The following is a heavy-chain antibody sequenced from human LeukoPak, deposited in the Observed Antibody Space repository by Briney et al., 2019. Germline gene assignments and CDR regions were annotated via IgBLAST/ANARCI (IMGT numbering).Heavy chain of an antibody. CDR1: GGSISSGDYY. CDR2: IYYSGST. CDR3: ARGRRGIMITFGGVIVIKGDYFDY. V-gene: IGHV4-30-4*01. J-gene: IGHJ4*02. Sequence: SETLSLTCTASGGSISSGDYYWSWIRQPPGKGLEWIGYIYYSGSTYYNPSLKSRVTISVDTSKNQFSLKLSSVTAADTAVYYCARGRRGIMITFGGVIVIKGDYFDYWGQGTLVTVSS. D-gene: IGHD3-16*02.